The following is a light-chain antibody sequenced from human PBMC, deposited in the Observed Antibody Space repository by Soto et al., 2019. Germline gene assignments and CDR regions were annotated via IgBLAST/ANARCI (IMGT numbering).Light chain of an antibody. CDR3: QQYNSG. Sequence: DIQMTQSPSTLSASVGARVTITCLASQSIGTWMAWYQQKPGKAPRLLIYKASSLESGVPSRFSCSGSGTEFPLIISSLQPDDFAPYFGQQYNSGFGQGTKVEIQ. J-gene: IGKJ1*01. CDR2: KAS. V-gene: IGKV1-5*03. CDR1: QSIGTW.